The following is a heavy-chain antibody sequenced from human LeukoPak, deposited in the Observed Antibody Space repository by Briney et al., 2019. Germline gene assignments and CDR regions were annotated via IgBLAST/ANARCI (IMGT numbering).Heavy chain of an antibody. J-gene: IGHJ4*02. D-gene: IGHD3-3*01. CDR3: AREAFGVVIIFDY. CDR1: GGSISSGSYY. V-gene: IGHV4-61*02. Sequence: PSETLSLTCTVSGGSISSGSYYWSWIRQPAGKGLEWIGRIYTSGSTNYNPSLNSRVTISVDTSKNQFSLKLSSVTAADTAVYYCAREAFGVVIIFDYWGQGTLVTVSS. CDR2: IYTSGST.